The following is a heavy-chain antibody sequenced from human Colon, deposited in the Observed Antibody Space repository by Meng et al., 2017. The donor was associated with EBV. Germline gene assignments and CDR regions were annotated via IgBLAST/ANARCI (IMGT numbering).Heavy chain of an antibody. CDR2: IYYSGST. J-gene: IGHJ4*02. Sequence: LQGSGPGPGNPSPTRSPTSTVSGGSVSIGGYYWTWIRQHPGKGLEWFGHIYYSGSTFYNPSLKRRVIISIDTSKNQFSLNLRSVTAADTAVYYCARVSSGWDYFDYWGQGTLVTVSS. V-gene: IGHV4-31*03. CDR1: GGSVSIGGYY. CDR3: ARVSSGWDYFDY. D-gene: IGHD6-19*01.